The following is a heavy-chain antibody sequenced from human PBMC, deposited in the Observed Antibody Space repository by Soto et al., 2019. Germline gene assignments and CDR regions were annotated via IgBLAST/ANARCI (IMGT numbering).Heavy chain of an antibody. V-gene: IGHV4-31*03. CDR1: GGSISSGGYY. Sequence: SETLSLTCTVSGGSISSGGYYWSWIRQHPGKGLEWIGYIYYSGSTYYNPSLKSRVTISVDTSKNQFSLKLSSVTAADTAVYYCASTTYSNGVAAAGTMDYWGQGTLVTVSS. J-gene: IGHJ4*02. CDR3: ASTTYSNGVAAAGTMDY. CDR2: IYYSGST. D-gene: IGHD6-13*01.